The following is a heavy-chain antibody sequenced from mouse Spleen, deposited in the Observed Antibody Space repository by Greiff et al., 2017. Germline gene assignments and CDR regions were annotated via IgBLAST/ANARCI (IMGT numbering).Heavy chain of an antibody. CDR2: IDPSDSET. V-gene: IGHV1-52*01. Sequence: QVQLQQPGAELVRPGSSVKLSCKASGYTFTSYWMHWVKQRPIQGLEWIGNIDPSDSETHYNQKFKDKATLTVDKSSSTAYMQLSSLTSEDSAVYYCARQGNYEAWFAYWGQGTLVTVSA. D-gene: IGHD2-1*01. CDR3: ARQGNYEAWFAY. CDR1: GYTFTSYW. J-gene: IGHJ3*01.